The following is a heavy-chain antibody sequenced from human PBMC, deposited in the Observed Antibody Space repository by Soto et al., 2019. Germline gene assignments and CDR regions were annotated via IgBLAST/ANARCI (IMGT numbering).Heavy chain of an antibody. D-gene: IGHD6-13*01. V-gene: IGHV1-3*01. Sequence: SVKVSCKASGYTFTSYGIHWVRQAPGQRLEWMGWINAANGDTKYSPKFQGRVTITRDTSAGTAYMELSSLRSEDTAVYYCVRRHVSATGIDWFDLWGQGTLVTVSS. J-gene: IGHJ5*02. CDR3: VRRHVSATGIDWFDL. CDR1: GYTFTSYG. CDR2: INAANGDT.